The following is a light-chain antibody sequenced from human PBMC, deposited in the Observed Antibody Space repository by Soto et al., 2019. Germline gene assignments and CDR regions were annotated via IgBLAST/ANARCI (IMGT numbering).Light chain of an antibody. V-gene: IGKV1-5*01. CDR2: DAS. CDR3: QQYNSYST. J-gene: IGKJ5*01. Sequence: DIQMTQSPSTLSASVGDRVTITCRASQSISSWLAWYQQKPGKAPNLLIYDASSLESGVPSRFSGSGSGTEFTLTISSLQPDDFATYYCQQYNSYSTFGRGTRLEIK. CDR1: QSISSW.